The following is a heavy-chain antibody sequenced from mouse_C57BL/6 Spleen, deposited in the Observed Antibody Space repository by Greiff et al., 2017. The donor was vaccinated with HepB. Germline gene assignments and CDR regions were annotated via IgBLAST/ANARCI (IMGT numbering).Heavy chain of an antibody. V-gene: IGHV3-8*01. D-gene: IGHD1-1*01. Sequence: DVQLQESGPGLAKPSQTLSLTCSVTGYSITSDYWNWIRKFPGNKLEYMGYISYSGSTYYNPSLKSRISITRDTSKNQYYLQLNSVTTEDTATYYCARRDYYGSSHWYFDVWGTGTTVTVSS. J-gene: IGHJ1*03. CDR1: GYSITSDY. CDR2: ISYSGST. CDR3: ARRDYYGSSHWYFDV.